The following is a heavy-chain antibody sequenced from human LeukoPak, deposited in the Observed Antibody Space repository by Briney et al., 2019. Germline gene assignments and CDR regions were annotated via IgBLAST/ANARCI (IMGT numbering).Heavy chain of an antibody. D-gene: IGHD5-18*01. CDR1: GFTFSSNY. J-gene: IGHJ4*02. V-gene: IGHV3-53*01. CDR2: IYSGGST. CDR3: ARDRYGLGYFDY. Sequence: GGSLRLSCAASGFTFSSNYMSWVRQAPGKGLGWVSVIYSGGSTYYADSVKGRFTISRDNSKNTLYLQMNSLRAEDTAVYYCARDRYGLGYFDYWGQGTLVTVSS.